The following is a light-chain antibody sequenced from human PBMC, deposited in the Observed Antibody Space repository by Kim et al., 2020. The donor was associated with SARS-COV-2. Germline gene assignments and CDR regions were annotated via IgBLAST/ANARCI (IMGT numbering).Light chain of an antibody. J-gene: IGKJ2*01. CDR3: LKFGTPPYT. V-gene: IGKV3-20*01. Sequence: PGARATLSCRASQSVSTNFLAWCRHRPGQPPNLLIYCASTRATGIPDRLSGSGSGTAFTLTITRLEPEDFAVCYCLKFGTPPYTFGQGTTL. CDR1: QSVSTNF. CDR2: CAS.